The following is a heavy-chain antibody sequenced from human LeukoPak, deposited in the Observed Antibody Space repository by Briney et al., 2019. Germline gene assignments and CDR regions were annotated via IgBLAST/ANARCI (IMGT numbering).Heavy chain of an antibody. D-gene: IGHD2-2*01. CDR2: IYYSGST. J-gene: IGHJ4*02. CDR1: GGSISSGGYY. CDR3: ARSDCSSTSCLFDY. V-gene: IGHV4-31*03. Sequence: SQTLSLTCTVSGGSISSGGYYWSWIRQHPGKGLEGIGYIYYSGSTYYNPSLKSRVTISVDTSKTPFSLKLSSVTAADTAVYYCARSDCSSTSCLFDYWGQGTLVTVSS.